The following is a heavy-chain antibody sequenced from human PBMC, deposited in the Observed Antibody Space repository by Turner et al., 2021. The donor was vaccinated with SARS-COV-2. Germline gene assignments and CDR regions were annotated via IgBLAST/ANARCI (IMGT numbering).Heavy chain of an antibody. V-gene: IGHV4-59*08. CDR3: ARHSTVTENYSNGMDV. CDR2: IYYSGGT. CDR1: GGSMRSNY. D-gene: IGHD4-17*01. J-gene: IGHJ6*02. Sequence: QVQLQESGPGLVKPSETVSLTCTVSGGSMRSNYWTWVRQPPGKGLEWIGYIYYSGGTNYNPSLKSRVTISIDTSKNQFSLSLSSVTAADTAVYYCARHSTVTENYSNGMDVWGQGTTVTVS.